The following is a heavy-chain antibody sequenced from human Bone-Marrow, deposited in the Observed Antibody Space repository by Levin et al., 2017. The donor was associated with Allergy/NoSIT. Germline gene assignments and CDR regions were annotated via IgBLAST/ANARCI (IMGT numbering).Heavy chain of an antibody. D-gene: IGHD2-2*01. CDR2: ISYDGSNK. J-gene: IGHJ4*02. CDR1: GFTFSSYA. V-gene: IGHV3-30-3*01. Sequence: GESLKISCAASGFTFSSYAMHWVRQAPGKGLEWVAVISYDGSNKYYADSVKGRFTISRDNSKNTLYLQMNSLRAEDTAVYYCAKGPAAEPDWGQGTLVTVSS. CDR3: AKGPAAEPD.